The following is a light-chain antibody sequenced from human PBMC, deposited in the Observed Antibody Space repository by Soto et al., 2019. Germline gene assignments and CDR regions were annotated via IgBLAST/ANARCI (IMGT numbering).Light chain of an antibody. J-gene: IGLJ1*01. V-gene: IGLV2-14*03. CDR3: SSYTASASYV. CDR1: SSDIGTYNF. CDR2: DVT. Sequence: QSALTQPASVSGSPGQSITFSCTGTSSDIGTYNFVSWYQQHPGKAPKLMIYDVTNRPSGVSNRFSGSKSDNTASLTISGLQAEDEADYYCSSYTASASYVFGTGTKLTVL.